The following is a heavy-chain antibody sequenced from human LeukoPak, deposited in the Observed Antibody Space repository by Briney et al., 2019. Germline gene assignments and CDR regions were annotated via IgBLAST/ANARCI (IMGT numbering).Heavy chain of an antibody. J-gene: IGHJ4*02. D-gene: IGHD4-17*01. Sequence: GGSLRLSCAASGFTFSSYAMTWVRQAPGKGLEWVSAISGSGGATYYADSVKGRFTISRDNSKNTLYLQMNSLRAVDTAVYYCAKSTVTTGDWYFDYWGQGTLVTVSS. CDR2: ISGSGGAT. CDR1: GFTFSSYA. CDR3: AKSTVTTGDWYFDY. V-gene: IGHV3-23*01.